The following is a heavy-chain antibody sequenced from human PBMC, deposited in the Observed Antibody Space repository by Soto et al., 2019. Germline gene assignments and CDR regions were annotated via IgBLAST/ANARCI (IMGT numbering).Heavy chain of an antibody. CDR3: ARGGYSYYFDY. Sequence: NPSETLSLTCAVYGGSFSGYYWSWIRQPPGKGLEWTGEINHSGSTNYNPSLKSRVTISVDTSKNQFSLKLSSVTAADTAVYYCARGGYSYYFDYWGQGTLVTVSS. CDR1: GGSFSGYY. V-gene: IGHV4-34*01. CDR2: INHSGST. D-gene: IGHD5-18*01. J-gene: IGHJ4*02.